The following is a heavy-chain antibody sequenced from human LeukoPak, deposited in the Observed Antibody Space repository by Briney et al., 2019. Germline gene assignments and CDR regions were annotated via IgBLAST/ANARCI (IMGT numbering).Heavy chain of an antibody. J-gene: IGHJ2*01. V-gene: IGHV4-30-4*08. CDR1: GGSFSGYY. Sequence: KPSETLSLTCAVYGGSFSGYYWSWIRQPPGKGLEWIGYIYYSGSTYYNPSLKSRVTISIDTSKNQFSLKLSSVTAADTAVYYCATRSGSYYWYFDLWGRGTLVTVSS. CDR3: ATRSGSYYWYFDL. D-gene: IGHD1-26*01. CDR2: IYYSGST.